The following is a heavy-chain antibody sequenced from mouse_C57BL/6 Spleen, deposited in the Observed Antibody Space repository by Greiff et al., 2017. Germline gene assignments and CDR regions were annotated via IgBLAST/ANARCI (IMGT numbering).Heavy chain of an antibody. CDR2: IEPETGGT. D-gene: IGHD1-1*01. V-gene: IGHV1-15*01. CDR3: IRLEYYGSFQV. CDR1: GYTFTDYE. Sequence: QVQLQQSGAELVRPGASVTLSCKASGYTFTDYEMHRVKQTPVHGLEWIGAIEPETGGTAYNQKFKGKAILTADKSSSTAYMELRSLTSEDSAVYYCIRLEYYGSFQVWGTGTTVTVSS. J-gene: IGHJ1*03.